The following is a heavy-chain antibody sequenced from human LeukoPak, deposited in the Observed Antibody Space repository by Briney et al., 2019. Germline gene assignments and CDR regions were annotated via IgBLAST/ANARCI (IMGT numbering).Heavy chain of an antibody. J-gene: IGHJ3*02. Sequence: GGSLRLSCAASGLTVTNAWMHWFRQAPGKGLEWVSYISSSDSTIYYADSVKGRFTISRDNAKNSLYLQMNSLRAEDTAVYYCARDPKGYAFDIWGQGTMVTVSS. CDR1: GLTVTNAW. V-gene: IGHV3-11*04. CDR2: ISSSDSTI. CDR3: ARDPKGYAFDI.